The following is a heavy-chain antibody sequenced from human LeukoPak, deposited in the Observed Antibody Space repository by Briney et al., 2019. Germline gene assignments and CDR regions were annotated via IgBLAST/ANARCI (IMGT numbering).Heavy chain of an antibody. D-gene: IGHD3-9*01. J-gene: IGHJ4*02. CDR3: ARDRYYDILTGYYAPFDY. CDR1: GYTFTSYG. CDR2: ISAYNGNT. V-gene: IGHV1-18*01. Sequence: GASVKVSCKASGYTFTSYGISWVRQAPGQGLEWMGWISAYNGNTNYAQKLQGRVTMTTDTSTSTAYMELRSLRSDDTAVYYCARDRYYDILTGYYAPFDYWGQGTLVTVSS.